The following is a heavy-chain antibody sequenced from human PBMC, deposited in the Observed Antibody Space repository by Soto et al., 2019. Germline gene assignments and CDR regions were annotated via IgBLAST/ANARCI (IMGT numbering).Heavy chain of an antibody. D-gene: IGHD3-16*01. CDR3: ASLGARIY. J-gene: IGHJ4*02. CDR1: GFTFSTYD. CDR2: IGHAGDT. V-gene: IGHV3-13*04. Sequence: EVQLVESGGGLVQPGGSLRLSCAASGFTFSTYDMHWVRQASGKGLEWVSSIGHAGDTYYAGSVKGRFTISRDNARYAFYLQMNSLGVGDTAVYYCASLGARIYWGQGSLVTVSS.